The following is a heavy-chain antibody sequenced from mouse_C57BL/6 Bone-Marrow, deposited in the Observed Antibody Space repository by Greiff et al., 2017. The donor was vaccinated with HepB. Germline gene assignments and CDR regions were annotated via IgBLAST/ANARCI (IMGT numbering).Heavy chain of an antibody. CDR3: ARGSNYFDY. J-gene: IGHJ2*01. Sequence: EVKLMESGGGLVKPGGSLKLSCAASGFTFSDYGMHWVRQAPEKGLEWVAYISSGSSTIYYADTVKGRFTISRDKAKNTLCLQMTSLRSEATAMYYCARGSNYFDYWGQGTTLTVSS. CDR1: GFTFSDYG. CDR2: ISSGSSTI. D-gene: IGHD6-1*01. V-gene: IGHV5-17*01.